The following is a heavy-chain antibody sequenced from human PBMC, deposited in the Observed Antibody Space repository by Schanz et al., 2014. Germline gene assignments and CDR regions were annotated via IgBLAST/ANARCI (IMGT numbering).Heavy chain of an antibody. CDR2: ITAYNGDT. Sequence: QVQLVQSGAEVKKPGASVKVSCKASGYTFTSHGISWVRQAPGQGLEWMGWITAYNGDTNYALKLQGRVTMTTDTSTGTAYMELSSLRSEDTAVYYCARDRRRYCSTASCLHDNWFDPWGQGTMVTVSS. V-gene: IGHV1-18*01. CDR3: ARDRRRYCSTASCLHDNWFDP. CDR1: GYTFTSHG. J-gene: IGHJ5*02. D-gene: IGHD2-2*01.